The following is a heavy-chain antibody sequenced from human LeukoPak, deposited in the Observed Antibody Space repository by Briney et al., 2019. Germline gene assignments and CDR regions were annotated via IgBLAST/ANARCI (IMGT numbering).Heavy chain of an antibody. Sequence: SGGSLRLSCAASGFTVSSNYMNWVRQAPGKGLEWVSVIYSGGNTYYADSVKGRFTISRDISKNTLYLQMNSLRAEDTAVYYCARESSGDGTDIWGQGTMVIVSS. CDR3: ARESSGDGTDI. V-gene: IGHV3-66*02. CDR1: GFTVSSNY. J-gene: IGHJ3*02. D-gene: IGHD2-15*01. CDR2: IYSGGNT.